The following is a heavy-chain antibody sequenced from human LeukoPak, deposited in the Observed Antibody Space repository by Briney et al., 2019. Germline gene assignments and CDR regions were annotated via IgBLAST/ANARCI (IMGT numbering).Heavy chain of an antibody. D-gene: IGHD4-23*01. CDR2: ISYDGSNK. V-gene: IGHV3-30*07. Sequence: GRSLRLSCAASGFTFSSYAMHWVRQAPGKGLEWVAVISYDGSNKYYADSVKGRFTISRDNSRNTLYLQMSSLRAEDTAVYYCARSAFGGNAAFPFAHWGQGALVTVSS. CDR1: GFTFSSYA. CDR3: ARSAFGGNAAFPFAH. J-gene: IGHJ4*02.